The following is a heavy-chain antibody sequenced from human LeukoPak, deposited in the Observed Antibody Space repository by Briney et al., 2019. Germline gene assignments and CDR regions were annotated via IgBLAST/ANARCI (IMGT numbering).Heavy chain of an antibody. CDR1: GYTFTAQY. V-gene: IGHV1-2*02. CDR3: ASYPRSIPTPPFDY. CDR2: INPNNGDT. D-gene: IGHD2-21*01. Sequence: VASVKVSCKASGYTFTAQYMHWVRQAPGQGLEWMGWINPNNGDTKYAQSFLGRVTMTRDTSTTTAYMELSSLRSDDTAVYLCASYPRSIPTPPFDYWGQGTLVTVSS. J-gene: IGHJ4*02.